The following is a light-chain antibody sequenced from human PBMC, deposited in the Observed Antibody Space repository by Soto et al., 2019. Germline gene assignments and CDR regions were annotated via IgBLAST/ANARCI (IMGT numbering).Light chain of an antibody. CDR3: QHRSNWPLT. Sequence: EIVLTQSPATLSLSPGERATLSCRASQSVSTYLAWYQQKPGQAPRLLIYDASNRATGIPARFSGSGSGTDVTLTISSLEPEDFAIYYCQHRSNWPLTFGGGTNIEI. CDR2: DAS. CDR1: QSVSTY. J-gene: IGKJ4*01. V-gene: IGKV3-11*01.